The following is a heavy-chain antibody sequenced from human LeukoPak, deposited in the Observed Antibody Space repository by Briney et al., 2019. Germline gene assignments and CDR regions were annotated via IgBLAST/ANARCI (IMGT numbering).Heavy chain of an antibody. D-gene: IGHD3-22*01. CDR3: ARGDYYDSSDYFNDAFDI. V-gene: IGHV3-7*01. CDR1: GFTFSNSW. Sequence: GGSLRLSCAASGFTFSNSWMSWVRQAPGKGLEWVATIKPDGSAQYYVDSVKGRFTISRDNAKNSLYLQMNSLRAEDTAVYYCARGDYYDSSDYFNDAFDIWGQGTMVTVSS. CDR2: IKPDGSAQ. J-gene: IGHJ3*02.